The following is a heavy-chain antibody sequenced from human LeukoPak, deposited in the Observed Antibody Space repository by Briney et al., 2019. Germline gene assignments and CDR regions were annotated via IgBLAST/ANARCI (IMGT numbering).Heavy chain of an antibody. CDR1: GFTFSSYW. D-gene: IGHD6-6*01. Sequence: GSLRLSCAASGFTFSSYWMSWVRQAPGKGLEWVANIKQDGSEKYYVDSVKGRFTISRDNAKNSLYLQMNSLRAEDTAVYYCARGSSSSGNYFDYWGQGTLVTVSS. J-gene: IGHJ4*02. V-gene: IGHV3-7*01. CDR2: IKQDGSEK. CDR3: ARGSSSSGNYFDY.